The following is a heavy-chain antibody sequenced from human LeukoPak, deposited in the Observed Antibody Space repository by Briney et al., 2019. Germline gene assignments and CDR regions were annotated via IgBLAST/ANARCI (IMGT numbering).Heavy chain of an antibody. CDR1: GDSISSSSYY. J-gene: IGHJ4*02. D-gene: IGHD6-19*01. CDR2: IYYSGST. V-gene: IGHV4-61*01. Sequence: PSETLSLTCTVSGDSISSSSYYWSWIRQPPWKGLEWIGYIYYSGSTNYNPSLKSRVTISVDTSKNQFSLKLSSVTAADTAVYYCARSGSGWPYYFDYWGQGTLVTVSS. CDR3: ARSGSGWPYYFDY.